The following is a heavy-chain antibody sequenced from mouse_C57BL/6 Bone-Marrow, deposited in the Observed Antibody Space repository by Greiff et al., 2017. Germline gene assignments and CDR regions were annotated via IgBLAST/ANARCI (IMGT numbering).Heavy chain of an antibody. CDR3: ARRDYYGSSWFAY. J-gene: IGHJ3*01. CDR2: INPNNGGT. CDR1: GYTFTDYN. D-gene: IGHD1-1*01. V-gene: IGHV1-18*01. Sequence: VQLQQSGPELVKPGASVKIPCKASGYTFTDYNMDWVKQSHGKSLEWIGDINPNNGGTIYNQKFKGKATLTVDKSSSTAYMELRSLTSEDTAVYDCARRDYYGSSWFAYWGKGTLVTVSA.